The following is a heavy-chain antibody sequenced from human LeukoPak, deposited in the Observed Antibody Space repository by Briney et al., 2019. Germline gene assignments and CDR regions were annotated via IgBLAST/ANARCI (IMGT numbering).Heavy chain of an antibody. J-gene: IGHJ4*02. CDR3: TTNAAVGTWEIFDY. CDR1: GFAFTKAW. V-gene: IGHV3-15*01. Sequence: GGSLRLSCVASGFAFTKAWMTWVRQAPGKGLEWVGRIKSKGNGGTTDYAAPVKGRFTISRDDSKNTVYLQMNSLITEDTAVYYCTTNAAVGTWEIFDYWGQGTLVTVSS. D-gene: IGHD6-13*01. CDR2: IKSKGNGGTT.